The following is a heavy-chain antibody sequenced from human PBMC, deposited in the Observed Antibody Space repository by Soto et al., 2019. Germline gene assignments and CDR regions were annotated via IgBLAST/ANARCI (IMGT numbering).Heavy chain of an antibody. Sequence: QVHLVQSGAEVKKPGASVKVSCKGSGYAFTTYGITWVRQAPGQGLEWMGWISAHNGNTNSAQKLQGRVTVTRDTSTSTAYMELRSMRSDATAVDYCARGRYGDYWGQGALVTVSS. CDR2: ISAHNGNT. J-gene: IGHJ4*02. V-gene: IGHV1-18*01. CDR3: ARGRYGDY. D-gene: IGHD1-1*01. CDR1: GYAFTTYG.